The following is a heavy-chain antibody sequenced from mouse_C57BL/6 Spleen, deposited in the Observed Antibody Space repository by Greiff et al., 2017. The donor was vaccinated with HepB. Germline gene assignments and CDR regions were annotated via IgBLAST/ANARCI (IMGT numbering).Heavy chain of an antibody. Sequence: QVQLKQSGAELVKPGASVKISCKASGYAFSSYWMNWVKQRPGKGLEWIGQIYPGDGDTNYNGKFKGKATLTADKSSSTAYMQLSSLTSEDSAVYFCARSDGYYSWFAYWGQGTLVTVSA. D-gene: IGHD2-3*01. CDR1: GYAFSSYW. CDR2: IYPGDGDT. V-gene: IGHV1-80*01. J-gene: IGHJ3*01. CDR3: ARSDGYYSWFAY.